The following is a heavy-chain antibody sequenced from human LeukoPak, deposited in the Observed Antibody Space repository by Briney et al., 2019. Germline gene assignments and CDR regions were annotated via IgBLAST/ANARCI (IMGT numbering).Heavy chain of an antibody. CDR3: AKASRITIFGGIFSFDY. J-gene: IGHJ4*02. Sequence: GGSLRLSCAASGFTFSSYAMSWVRQAPGKGLEWVSAISGSGGSTYYADSVKGRFTISRDNSKNTLYLQMNSLRAEDTAVYYCAKASRITIFGGIFSFDYWGQGTLVTVSS. CDR1: GFTFSSYA. CDR2: ISGSGGST. D-gene: IGHD3-3*01. V-gene: IGHV3-23*01.